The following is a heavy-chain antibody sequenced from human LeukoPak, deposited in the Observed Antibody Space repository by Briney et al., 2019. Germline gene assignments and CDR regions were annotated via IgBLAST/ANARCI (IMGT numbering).Heavy chain of an antibody. J-gene: IGHJ6*03. CDR3: ARDTGYSSGWGYYYYYYMDV. CDR2: IYHSGST. D-gene: IGHD6-19*01. V-gene: IGHV4-4*02. Sequence: PSETLSLTCAVSGGSISSSNWWSWVRQPPGKGLEWIGEIYHSGSTNYNPSLKSRVTMSVDTSKNQFSLKLSSVTAADTAVYYCARDTGYSSGWGYYYYYYMDVWGKGTTVTISS. CDR1: GGSISSSNW.